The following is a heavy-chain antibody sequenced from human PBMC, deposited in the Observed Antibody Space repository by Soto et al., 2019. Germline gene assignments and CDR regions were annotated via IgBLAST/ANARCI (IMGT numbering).Heavy chain of an antibody. J-gene: IGHJ6*04. Sequence: QVQLVQSGAEVKKPGASVKVSCKAAGYTFTSYGISWVRQAPGQGLEWMGWISAYNGNTNYAQKLPGRVTMTTDTSTSTGYMELRSLRSDDTAVYYCAREYNWNLPSYYYYGMDVWCKGTTVTVSS. D-gene: IGHD1-7*01. CDR1: GYTFTSYG. CDR3: AREYNWNLPSYYYYGMDV. CDR2: ISAYNGNT. V-gene: IGHV1-18*01.